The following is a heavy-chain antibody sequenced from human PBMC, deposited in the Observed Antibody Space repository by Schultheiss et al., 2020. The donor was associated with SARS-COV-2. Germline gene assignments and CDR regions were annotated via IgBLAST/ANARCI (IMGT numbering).Heavy chain of an antibody. CDR1: GGSFSGYY. J-gene: IGHJ6*02. Sequence: SQTLSLTCAVYGGSFSGYYWSWIRQPPGKGLEWIGEINHSGSTNYNPSLKSRVTISVDTSKNQFSLKLRSVTAADTAVYYCARHGGSNYVVAYYYGMDVWGQGTTVTVSS. CDR2: INHSGST. V-gene: IGHV4-34*01. CDR3: ARHGGSNYVVAYYYGMDV. D-gene: IGHD3-16*01.